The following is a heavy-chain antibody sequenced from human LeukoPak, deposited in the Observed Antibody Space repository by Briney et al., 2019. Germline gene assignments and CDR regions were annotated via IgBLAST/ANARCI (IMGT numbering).Heavy chain of an antibody. Sequence: ASVKVSCKASGYTFTGYYMHWVRQAPGQGLEWMGRINPDSGDTNYAQKFQGRVTMTRDTSINTAYMELSRLTSDDTAVYYCARDRLGNYYLFDSWGQGTLVTVSS. J-gene: IGHJ4*02. V-gene: IGHV1-2*06. CDR3: ARDRLGNYYLFDS. D-gene: IGHD1-26*01. CDR2: INPDSGDT. CDR1: GYTFTGYY.